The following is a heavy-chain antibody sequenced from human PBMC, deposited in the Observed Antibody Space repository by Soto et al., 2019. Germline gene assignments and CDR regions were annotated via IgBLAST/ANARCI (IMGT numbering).Heavy chain of an antibody. D-gene: IGHD2-15*01. CDR3: ARDLGGDRQLRLYGMDV. CDR1: GGSISSGGYY. V-gene: IGHV4-31*03. Sequence: SETLSLTCTVSGGSISSGGYYWSWIRQHPGKGLEWIGYIYYSGSTYYNPSLKSRVTISVDTSKNQFSLKLSSVTAADTAVYYCARDLGGDRQLRLYGMDVWGQGTTVTVS. J-gene: IGHJ6*02. CDR2: IYYSGST.